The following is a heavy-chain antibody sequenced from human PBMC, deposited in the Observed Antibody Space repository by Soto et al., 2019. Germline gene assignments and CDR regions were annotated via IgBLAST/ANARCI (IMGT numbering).Heavy chain of an antibody. V-gene: IGHV3-30*03. CDR2: ISNDGSIK. CDR1: GFSFSTYG. Sequence: GGSLRLSCAASGFSFSTYGMHWVRQAPGKGLEWMAVISNDGSIKYYADSVKGRFTISRDNSKDTLFLQMNSLRGKDTAVYYCGRKGYGDYGGMDVWGQGTTVTVSS. CDR3: GRKGYGDYGGMDV. D-gene: IGHD4-17*01. J-gene: IGHJ6*02.